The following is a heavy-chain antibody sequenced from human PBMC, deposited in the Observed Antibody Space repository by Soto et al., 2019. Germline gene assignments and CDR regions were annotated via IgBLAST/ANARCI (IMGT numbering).Heavy chain of an antibody. CDR2: ISAYNGNT. Sequence: QVQLVQSGAEVKKPGASVKVSCKASGYTFTSYGISWVRQAPGQGLEWMGWISAYNGNTNYAQELQGRVTMTTDTATSTAYMERGSRRADDSAVYYSARQYDHYDDYWSGPPDAFAIWGQGTMVTVSS. J-gene: IGHJ3*02. CDR1: GYTFTSYG. V-gene: IGHV1-18*01. D-gene: IGHD3-3*01. CDR3: ARQYDHYDDYWSGPPDAFAI.